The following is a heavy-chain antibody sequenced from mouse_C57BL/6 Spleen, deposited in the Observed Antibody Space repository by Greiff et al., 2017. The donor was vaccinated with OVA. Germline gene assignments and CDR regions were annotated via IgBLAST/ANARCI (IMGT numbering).Heavy chain of an antibody. CDR1: GYTFTSYG. V-gene: IGHV1-81*01. Sequence: VQLQESGAELARPGASVKLSCKASGYTFTSYGISWVKQRTGQGLEWIGEIYPRSGNTYYNEKFKGKATLTADKSSSTAYMELRSLTSEDSAVYFCARWGYDPYYAMDYWGQGTSVTVSS. J-gene: IGHJ4*01. CDR3: ARWGYDPYYAMDY. CDR2: IYPRSGNT. D-gene: IGHD2-2*01.